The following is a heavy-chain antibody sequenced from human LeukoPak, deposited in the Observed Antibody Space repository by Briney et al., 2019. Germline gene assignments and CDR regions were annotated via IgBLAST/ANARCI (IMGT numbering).Heavy chain of an antibody. D-gene: IGHD4-23*01. CDR3: ARATPLHLYYYYYMDV. Sequence: SVKVSCKASGGTFSSYAISWVRQAPGQGLEWMGGIIPIFGTANYAQKFQGRVTITTDESTSTAYMELSSLRSEDTAVYYCARATPLHLYYYYYMDVWAKGPRSPSP. CDR2: IIPIFGTA. J-gene: IGHJ6*03. CDR1: GGTFSSYA. V-gene: IGHV1-69*05.